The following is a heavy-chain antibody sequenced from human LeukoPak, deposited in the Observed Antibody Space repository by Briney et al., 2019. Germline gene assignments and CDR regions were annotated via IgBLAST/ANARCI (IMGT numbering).Heavy chain of an antibody. CDR1: GGTFSSYA. CDR2: IIPIFGTA. CDR3: ASGKAARFFAY. Sequence: SVKVSCKASGGTFSSYAISWVRQAPGQGLEWMGGIIPIFGTANYAQKFQGRVTITADESTSTAYMELSSLRSEDTAVYYYASGKAARFFAYWGQGPRVPVSS. V-gene: IGHV1-69*01. D-gene: IGHD6-6*01. J-gene: IGHJ4*02.